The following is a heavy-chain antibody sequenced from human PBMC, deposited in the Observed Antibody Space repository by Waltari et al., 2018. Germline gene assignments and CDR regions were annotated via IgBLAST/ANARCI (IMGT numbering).Heavy chain of an antibody. V-gene: IGHV3-66*02. D-gene: IGHD3-22*01. CDR1: GFTVSSKY. J-gene: IGHJ6*02. Sequence: EVQLVESGGGLVQPGGSLRLSCAASGFTVSSKYMSWVRQAPGKGLEWVSVIYSGGSTYYADSVKGRFTISRDNSKNTVYLQMNSLRAEDTAVYYCASHTDSSGYFYLYYYYGMDVWGQGTTVTVSS. CDR3: ASHTDSSGYFYLYYYYGMDV. CDR2: IYSGGST.